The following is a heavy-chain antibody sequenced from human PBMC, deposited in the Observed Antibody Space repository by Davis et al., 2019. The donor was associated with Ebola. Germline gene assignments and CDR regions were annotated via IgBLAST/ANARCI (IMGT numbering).Heavy chain of an antibody. V-gene: IGHV3-72*01. CDR1: EFSVSDNF. Sequence: GESLKISCAASEFSVSDNFVDWVRQAPGKGLEWVGRTKSKAYNYLTEYAASVQGRFTISRDDSKGSVYLQMNSLKIEDTAVYFCAVIRGVMGYWGQGTQVTVSS. CDR3: AVIRGVMGY. CDR2: TKSKAYNYLT. D-gene: IGHD3-10*01. J-gene: IGHJ4*02.